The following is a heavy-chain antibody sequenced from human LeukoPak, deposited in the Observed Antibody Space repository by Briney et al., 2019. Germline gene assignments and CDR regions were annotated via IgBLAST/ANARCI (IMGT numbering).Heavy chain of an antibody. CDR3: AAIRRGRWFDP. Sequence: GGSLRLSCAASGFTVSGNYMSWVRQAPGKGREWVSFIYTDGGTYYADSVKGRFTISRDNSKNTLYLQMNSLRAEDTAVYYCAAIRRGRWFDPWGQGTLVTVSS. V-gene: IGHV3-53*01. CDR1: GFTVSGNY. D-gene: IGHD2-2*02. J-gene: IGHJ5*02. CDR2: IYTDGGT.